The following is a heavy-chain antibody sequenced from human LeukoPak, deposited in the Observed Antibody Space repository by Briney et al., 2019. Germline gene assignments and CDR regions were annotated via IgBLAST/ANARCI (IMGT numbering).Heavy chain of an antibody. CDR2: IKPDGGDK. V-gene: IGHV3-7*01. CDR1: GFTFNNYW. D-gene: IGHD3-16*01. J-gene: IGHJ4*02. CDR3: AREGGLGPPSSFDS. Sequence: GGSLRLCCAASGFTFNNYWMSWVRQAPGKGLEWVANIKPDGGDKYYVGSVKGRFTISRDNDKNSMCLQMNSLRAEDTAVYYCAREGGLGPPSSFDSWGQGTLVNVSS.